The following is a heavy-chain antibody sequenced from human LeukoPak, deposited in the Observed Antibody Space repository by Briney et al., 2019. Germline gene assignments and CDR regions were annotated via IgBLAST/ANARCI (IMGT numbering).Heavy chain of an antibody. J-gene: IGHJ6*02. D-gene: IGHD2-2*01. V-gene: IGHV1-18*01. Sequence: ASVKVSCKASGYTFTSYGISWVRQAPGHGLEWMGWISAYNGNTNYAQKLQGRVTMTTDTSTSTAYMELRSLRSDDTAVYYCARGCSSTSCYPLYYYGMDVWGQGTTVTVSS. CDR1: GYTFTSYG. CDR3: ARGCSSTSCYPLYYYGMDV. CDR2: ISAYNGNT.